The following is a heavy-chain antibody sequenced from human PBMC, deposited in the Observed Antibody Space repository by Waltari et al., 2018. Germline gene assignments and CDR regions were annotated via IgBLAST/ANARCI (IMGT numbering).Heavy chain of an antibody. D-gene: IGHD1-26*01. CDR1: GFSFSDSY. J-gene: IGHJ2*01. CDR3: ARDGGGTNRSYRYFDL. Sequence: QVQLVESGGGLVKPGGSMRLSCAASGFSFSDSYMSWMRQAPGKGLEWISHIISSGTFVYYADSVKGRFTISRDNAKNSLYLQMNSLKDEDTAVYYCARDGGGTNRSYRYFDLWGRGTLVRVSS. V-gene: IGHV3-11*01. CDR2: IISSGTFV.